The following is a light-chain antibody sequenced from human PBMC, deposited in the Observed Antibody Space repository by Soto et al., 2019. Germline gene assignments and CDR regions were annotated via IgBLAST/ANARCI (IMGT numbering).Light chain of an antibody. J-gene: IGKJ3*01. CDR3: QQRSNWPQGLT. Sequence: EIVLTQSPATLSLSPGERATLSCRASQSVSSYLAWYQQKPGQAPRLLIYDASNRATGIQARFSGSGSGTDFTLTISSLEPEEFAVYYCQQRSNWPQGLTFGPGTKVDI. CDR2: DAS. V-gene: IGKV3-11*01. CDR1: QSVSSY.